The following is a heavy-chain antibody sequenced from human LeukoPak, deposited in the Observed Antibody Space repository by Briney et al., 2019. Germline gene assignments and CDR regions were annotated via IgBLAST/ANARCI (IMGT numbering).Heavy chain of an antibody. D-gene: IGHD3-22*01. J-gene: IGHJ4*02. V-gene: IGHV3-23*01. CDR1: GITLSNYG. CDR3: ARSGAGDSSGYYFLFDY. CDR2: ISGSGGST. Sequence: GGSLRLSCAVSGITLSNYGMSWVRQAPGKGLEWVAGISGSGGSTNYADSVKGRFTISRDNAKNSLYLQMNSLRAEDTAVYYCARSGAGDSSGYYFLFDYWGQGTLVTVSS.